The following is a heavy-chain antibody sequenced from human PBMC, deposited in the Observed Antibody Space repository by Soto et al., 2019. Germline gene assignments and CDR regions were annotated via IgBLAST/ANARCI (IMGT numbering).Heavy chain of an antibody. CDR1: GFTFSSYS. J-gene: IGHJ4*02. V-gene: IGHV3-21*01. CDR2: ISSSSSYI. CDR3: ARVEMATRGIDY. Sequence: EVQLMESGGGLVKPGGSLRLSCAASGFTFSSYSMNWVRQAPGKGLEWVSSISSSSSYIYYADSVKGRFTISRDNAKNSLYLQMNSLRAEDTAVYYCARVEMATRGIDYWGQGTLVTVSS. D-gene: IGHD5-12*01.